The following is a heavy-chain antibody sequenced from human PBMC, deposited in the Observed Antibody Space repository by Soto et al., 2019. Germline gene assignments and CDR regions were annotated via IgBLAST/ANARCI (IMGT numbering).Heavy chain of an antibody. CDR3: AGGYSFDY. J-gene: IGHJ4*01. V-gene: IGHV3-74*01. Sequence: HPGGSLRLSCAASGFTFSSYWMHWVRQAPGKGLVWVSHIKSDGTITRYADSVKGRFTISRDNAKNTLYLQMNSLRAEDTALYYCAGGYSFDYWGQGTLVTVSS. CDR1: GFTFSSYW. D-gene: IGHD5-18*01. CDR2: IKSDGTIT.